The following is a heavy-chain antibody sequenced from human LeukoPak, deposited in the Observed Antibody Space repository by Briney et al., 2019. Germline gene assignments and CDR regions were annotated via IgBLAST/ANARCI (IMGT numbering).Heavy chain of an antibody. V-gene: IGHV3-23*01. CDR2: ISGSGGST. J-gene: IGHJ4*02. CDR1: GFTFSSYS. Sequence: GGSLRLSCAASGFTFSSYSMNWVRQAPGKGLEWVSAISGSGGSTYYADSVKGRFTISRDNSKNTLYLQMNSLRAEDTAVYYCAKDWTGMITFGGVIAYYFDYWGQGTLVTVSS. D-gene: IGHD3-16*02. CDR3: AKDWTGMITFGGVIAYYFDY.